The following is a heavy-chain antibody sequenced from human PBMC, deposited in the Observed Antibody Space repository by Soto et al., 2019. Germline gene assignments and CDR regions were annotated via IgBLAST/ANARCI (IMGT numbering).Heavy chain of an antibody. D-gene: IGHD2-15*01. Sequence: GGSLRLSCSASGFTFSSYAMHWVRQAPGKGLEYVSAISSNGGSTYYADSVKGRFTISRDNSKNTLYLQMSSLRAEDTAVYYCVKGRTYCSGGSCGRYFDSWGQGTLVTVSS. CDR3: VKGRTYCSGGSCGRYFDS. CDR2: ISSNGGST. J-gene: IGHJ4*02. CDR1: GFTFSSYA. V-gene: IGHV3-64D*06.